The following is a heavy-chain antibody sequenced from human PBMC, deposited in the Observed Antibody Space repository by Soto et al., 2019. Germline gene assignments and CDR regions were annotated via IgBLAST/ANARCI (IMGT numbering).Heavy chain of an antibody. D-gene: IGHD4-4*01. J-gene: IGHJ6*02. Sequence: QVQLQESGPGLVKPSQTLSLTCTVSGGSISSGGYYWSWIRQHPGKGLEWIGYIYYSGSTYYNPSLQSRVTISVDTSKNQFSLKLSSVTAADTAVYYCARARDMTTVTKPYYYYGMDVWGQGTTVTVSS. CDR3: ARARDMTTVTKPYYYYGMDV. CDR1: GGSISSGGYY. CDR2: IYYSGST. V-gene: IGHV4-31*03.